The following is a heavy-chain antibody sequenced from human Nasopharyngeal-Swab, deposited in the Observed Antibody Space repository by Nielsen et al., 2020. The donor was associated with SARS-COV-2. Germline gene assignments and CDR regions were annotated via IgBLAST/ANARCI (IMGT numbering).Heavy chain of an antibody. CDR3: ARDPRGDGYSFFDY. D-gene: IGHD5-24*01. Sequence: VRQAPGKGLEWVSYISSSSSTIYYADSVKGRFTISRDNAKNSLYLQMNSLRADDTAIYYCARDPRGDGYSFFDYWGQGTEVTVSS. V-gene: IGHV3-48*01. J-gene: IGHJ4*02. CDR2: ISSSSSTI.